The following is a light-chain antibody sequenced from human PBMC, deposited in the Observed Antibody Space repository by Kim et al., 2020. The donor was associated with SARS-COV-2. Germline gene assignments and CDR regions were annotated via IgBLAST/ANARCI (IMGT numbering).Light chain of an antibody. CDR3: NSRDSSGNLH. CDR2: GKN. V-gene: IGLV3-19*01. Sequence: SSELTQDPAVSVALGQTVRITCQGDSLRSYYASWYQQKPGQAPVLVIYGKNNRPSGIPDRFSGSSSGNTASLTITGAQAEDEADYYCNSRDSSGNLHFGT. J-gene: IGLJ1*01. CDR1: SLRSYY.